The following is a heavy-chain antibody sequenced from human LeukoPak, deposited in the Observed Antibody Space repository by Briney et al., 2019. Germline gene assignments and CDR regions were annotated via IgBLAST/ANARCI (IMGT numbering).Heavy chain of an antibody. V-gene: IGHV4-31*03. CDR2: IYYSGST. J-gene: IGHJ1*01. CDR3: AIRYCSSTSCPAHFQH. D-gene: IGHD2-2*01. Sequence: SETLSLTCTVSGGSISSGGYYWSWTRQHPGKGLEWIGYIYYSGSTYYNPSLKSRVTISVDTSKNQFSLKLSSVTAADTAVYYCAIRYCSSTSCPAHFQHWGQGTLVTVSS. CDR1: GGSISSGGYY.